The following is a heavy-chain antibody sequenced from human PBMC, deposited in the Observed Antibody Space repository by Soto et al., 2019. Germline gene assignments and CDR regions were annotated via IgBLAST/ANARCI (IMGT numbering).Heavy chain of an antibody. J-gene: IGHJ4*02. V-gene: IGHV3-7*01. Sequence: EVQLVESGGGLVQPGGSLRLSCAASGFTFSSYWMSWVRQAPGKGLEWVANIKQDGSEKYYVDSVKGRFTISRDNAKNSLYLQMNSLRAEDTAVYYCARDRGYYGSGSYYFDYWGQGTLVTVSS. CDR3: ARDRGYYGSGSYYFDY. CDR1: GFTFSSYW. D-gene: IGHD3-10*01. CDR2: IKQDGSEK.